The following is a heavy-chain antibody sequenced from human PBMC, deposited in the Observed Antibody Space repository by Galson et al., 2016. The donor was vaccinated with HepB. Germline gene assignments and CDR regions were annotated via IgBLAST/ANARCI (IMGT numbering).Heavy chain of an antibody. J-gene: IGHJ4*02. D-gene: IGHD6-19*01. Sequence: SLRLSCAASGLTLSGSAVHWVRQASGKGLEWVGRIRSKANSYATAYTASVKDRFTISRDDSKNTAYLQMNSLKTEDTAVYYCSVLRPIAVGMVGYWGQGTLVTVSS. CDR1: GLTLSGSA. V-gene: IGHV3-73*01. CDR2: IRSKANSYAT. CDR3: SVLRPIAVGMVGY.